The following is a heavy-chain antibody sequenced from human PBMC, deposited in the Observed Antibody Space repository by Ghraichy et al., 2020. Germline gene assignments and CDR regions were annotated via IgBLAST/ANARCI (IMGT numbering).Heavy chain of an antibody. CDR3: ATENGPGYYDSSGYLHS. D-gene: IGHD3-22*01. V-gene: IGHV3-48*02. CDR1: GFTFSSYS. CDR2: ISSSSSTI. J-gene: IGHJ4*02. Sequence: LSLTCAASGFTFSSYSMNWVRQAPGKGLEWVSYISSSSSTIYYADSVKGRFTISRDNAKNSLYLQMNSLRDEDTAVYYCATENGPGYYDSSGYLHSWGQGTLVTVSS.